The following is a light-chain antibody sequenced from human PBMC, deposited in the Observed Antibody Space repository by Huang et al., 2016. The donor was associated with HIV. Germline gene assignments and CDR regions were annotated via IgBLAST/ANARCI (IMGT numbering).Light chain of an antibody. J-gene: IGKJ1*01. CDR3: QQSYDART. Sequence: DIQMTQSPSSLSASIGDRVTITCRASQSISSHLNWYQQKPGKAPTLLIYGATKLHTGVPSRFSGSGSWTDFTLTISSLPPEDFATYYCQQSYDARTFGQGTKVEI. V-gene: IGKV1-39*01. CDR1: QSISSH. CDR2: GAT.